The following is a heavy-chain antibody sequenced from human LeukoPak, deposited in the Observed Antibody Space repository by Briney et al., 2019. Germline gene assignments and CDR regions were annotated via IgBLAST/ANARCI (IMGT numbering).Heavy chain of an antibody. D-gene: IGHD1-26*01. CDR2: ISSSGSTI. V-gene: IGHV3-11*04. CDR3: ARGVGATLLCAFDI. Sequence: PGGSLRLSCAASGFTFSDYYMSWIRQAPGKGLEWVSYISSSGSTIYYADSVKGRFTISRDNAKNSLYLQMDSLRAEDTAVYYCARGVGATLLCAFDIWGQGTMVTVSS. CDR1: GFTFSDYY. J-gene: IGHJ3*02.